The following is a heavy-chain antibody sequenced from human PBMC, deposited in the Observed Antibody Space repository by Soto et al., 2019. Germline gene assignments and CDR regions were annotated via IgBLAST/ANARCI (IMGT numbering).Heavy chain of an antibody. Sequence: QVQLVESGGGVVQPGRSLRLSCAASGFTFSSYGMHWVRQAPGKGLEWVAVISYDGSNKYYADSVKGRFTISRDNSKNTLYLQMNSLRAEDTAVYYCAKDHSGSYYRYFDYWGQGTLVTVSS. D-gene: IGHD1-26*01. J-gene: IGHJ4*02. CDR3: AKDHSGSYYRYFDY. CDR1: GFTFSSYG. V-gene: IGHV3-30*18. CDR2: ISYDGSNK.